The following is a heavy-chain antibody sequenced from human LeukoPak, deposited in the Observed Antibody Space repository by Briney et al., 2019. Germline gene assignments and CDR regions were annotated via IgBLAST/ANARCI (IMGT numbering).Heavy chain of an antibody. D-gene: IGHD1-26*01. Sequence: WGSLRLSCAASGFTFSSYAMSWVRQAPGKGLEWVSAISGSGGSTYYADSVKDRFTISRDNSKNTLYLQMNILRAEDTAVYYCAKGGGSSRSEYYFDYWGQGTLVTVSS. CDR1: GFTFSSYA. J-gene: IGHJ4*02. CDR3: AKGGGSSRSEYYFDY. CDR2: ISGSGGST. V-gene: IGHV3-23*01.